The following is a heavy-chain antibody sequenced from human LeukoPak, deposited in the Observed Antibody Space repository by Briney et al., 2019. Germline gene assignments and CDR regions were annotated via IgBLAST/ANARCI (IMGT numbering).Heavy chain of an antibody. CDR2: INPSGGST. Sequence: ASVKVSCNASGYTSTIYYIHWVRQAPGQGLEWMGIINPSGGSTSYAQRFQGRVTMTRDTSTSTVYMELSSLRSEDTAVYYCARDRPPYYFDDWGQGTLVTVSS. CDR3: ARDRPPYYFDD. CDR1: GYTSTIYY. V-gene: IGHV1-46*01. J-gene: IGHJ4*02.